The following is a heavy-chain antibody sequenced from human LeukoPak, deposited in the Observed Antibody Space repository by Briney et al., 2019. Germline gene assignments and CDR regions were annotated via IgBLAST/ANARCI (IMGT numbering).Heavy chain of an antibody. V-gene: IGHV3-23*01. CDR2: LSGSGGST. J-gene: IGHJ4*02. D-gene: IGHD6-13*01. CDR3: AKEDRRAAGTNSFNC. CDR1: GFNFSSYA. Sequence: PGGSLRLSCAASGFNFSSYAMSWVRQAPGKGLEWVSALSGSGGSTYYAASVKGRFTISRDNSKNTLYLQMNSLRAEDTALYYCAKEDRRAAGTNSFNCWGQGTLVTVSS.